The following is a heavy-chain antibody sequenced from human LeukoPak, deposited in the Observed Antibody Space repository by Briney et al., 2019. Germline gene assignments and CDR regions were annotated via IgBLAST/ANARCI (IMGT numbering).Heavy chain of an antibody. V-gene: IGHV4-34*01. D-gene: IGHD4-11*01. J-gene: IGHJ5*02. CDR1: GGSISSYF. CDR3: ARVLGNTVVAGATADNYFDP. CDR2: INESGET. Sequence: PSETLSLTCGVSGGSISSYFWTWIRQSPAKGLEWIGEINESGETDYNPSLKSRAKISIDTSRGQFYLTLRSVTAADAAMYYCARVLGNTVVAGATADNYFDPWGQGILVTVSS.